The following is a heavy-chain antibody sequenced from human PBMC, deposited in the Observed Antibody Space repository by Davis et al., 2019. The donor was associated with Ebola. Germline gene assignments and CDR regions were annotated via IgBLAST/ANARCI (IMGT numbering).Heavy chain of an antibody. Sequence: ASVKVSCKASGYTFTSYDINWVRQATGQGLEWMGWMNPNSGNTGYAQKFQGRVTMTRNTSISTAYMELSSLRSDDTAVYYCARDLGKTLADHADYWGQGTLVTVSS. CDR1: GYTFTSYD. V-gene: IGHV1-8*01. CDR3: ARDLGKTLADHADY. J-gene: IGHJ4*02. D-gene: IGHD6-19*01. CDR2: MNPNSGNT.